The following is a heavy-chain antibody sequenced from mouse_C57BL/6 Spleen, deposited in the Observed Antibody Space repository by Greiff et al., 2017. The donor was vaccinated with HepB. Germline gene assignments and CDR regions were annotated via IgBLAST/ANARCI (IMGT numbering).Heavy chain of an antibody. CDR1: GYAFTNYL. CDR3: ARSPYGNYGFAY. V-gene: IGHV1-54*01. CDR2: INPGSGGT. Sequence: VQLQQSGAELVRPGTSVKVSCKASGYAFTNYLIEWVKQRPGQGLEWIGVINPGSGGTNYNEKFKGKATLTADKSSSTAYMQLSSLTSEDSAVYFCARSPYGNYGFAYWGQGTLVTVSA. D-gene: IGHD2-1*01. J-gene: IGHJ3*01.